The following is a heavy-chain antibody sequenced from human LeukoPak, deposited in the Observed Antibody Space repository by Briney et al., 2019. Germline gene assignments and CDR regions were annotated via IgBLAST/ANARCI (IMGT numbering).Heavy chain of an antibody. V-gene: IGHV1-46*01. J-gene: IGHJ4*02. CDR3: ARELGGGHFDY. Sequence: EASVKVSCKASGYTFTGYYMHWVRQAPGQGLEWMGAINPSGDNTWYAQKFQGRVTMTRDTSSNTVYLELISLRSEDTAVYYCARELGGGHFDYWGQGALVTVSS. CDR2: INPSGDNT. D-gene: IGHD2-15*01. CDR1: GYTFTGYY.